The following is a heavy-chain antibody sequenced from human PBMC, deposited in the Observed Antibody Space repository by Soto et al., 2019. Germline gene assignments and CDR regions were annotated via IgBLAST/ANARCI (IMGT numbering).Heavy chain of an antibody. J-gene: IGHJ6*03. CDR1: GYTFTSYG. CDR3: ARVLDTVGGVPPGNYYYYYMDV. V-gene: IGHV1-18*01. CDR2: ISAYNGNT. Sequence: QVQLVQSGAEVKKPGASVKVSCKASGYTFTSYGISWVRQAPGQGLEWMGWISAYNGNTNYAQKLQGRVTMTTDTSTSTAYMELRSLRSDDTAVYYCARVLDTVGGVPPGNYYYYYMDVWGKGTTVTVSS. D-gene: IGHD3-16*01.